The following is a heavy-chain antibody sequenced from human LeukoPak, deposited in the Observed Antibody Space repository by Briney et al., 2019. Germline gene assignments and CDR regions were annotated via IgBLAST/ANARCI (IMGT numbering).Heavy chain of an antibody. D-gene: IGHD5-18*01. CDR2: ISGGGGGT. J-gene: IGHJ4*02. Sequence: PGGSLRLSCAASGFTFSSYGFHWVRQAPGKGLEWVSGISGGGGGTFYADSVKGRFTISRDNSNNTLYLQMNSLRAEDTAVYYCAKLYSYGFSGHFDYWGQGTLVTVSS. V-gene: IGHV3-23*01. CDR3: AKLYSYGFSGHFDY. CDR1: GFTFSSYG.